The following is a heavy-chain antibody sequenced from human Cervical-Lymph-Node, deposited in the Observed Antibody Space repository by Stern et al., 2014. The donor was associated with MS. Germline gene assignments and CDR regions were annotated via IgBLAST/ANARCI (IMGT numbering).Heavy chain of an antibody. CDR2: VNTNSGNA. Sequence: QVQLVESGAEVKKPGASVKVSCKASGYTFTSYDINWVRQATGQGLEWMGWVNTNSGNAGYAQKFQGRVSMTRNTSISTAYMELSSLRSEDTAVYYCARGVRSYSSGWYGTDYWGQGTLVTVSS. CDR1: GYTFTSYD. CDR3: ARGVRSYSSGWYGTDY. D-gene: IGHD6-19*01. V-gene: IGHV1-8*01. J-gene: IGHJ4*02.